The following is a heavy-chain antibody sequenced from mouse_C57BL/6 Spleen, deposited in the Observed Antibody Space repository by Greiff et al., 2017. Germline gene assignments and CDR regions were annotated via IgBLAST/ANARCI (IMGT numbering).Heavy chain of an antibody. Sequence: VQLQQSGAELVRPGASVKLSCTASGFTIKDSYMHWVKQRPEQGLEWIGRIDPEDGDTEYAPKFQGKATMTADTSSNTAYLQLSSLTSEDTAVYYCTRIYYDSFAYWGQGTLVTVSA. D-gene: IGHD2-4*01. J-gene: IGHJ3*01. CDR3: TRIYYDSFAY. CDR1: GFTIKDSY. V-gene: IGHV14-1*01. CDR2: IDPEDGDT.